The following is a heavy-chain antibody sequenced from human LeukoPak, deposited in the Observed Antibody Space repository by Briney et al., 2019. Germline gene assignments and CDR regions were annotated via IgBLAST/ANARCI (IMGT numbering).Heavy chain of an antibody. CDR2: VSGSGGST. CDR3: VRVISGTPNWFDP. V-gene: IGHV3-23*01. CDR1: GFTLRYD. D-gene: IGHD1-20*01. J-gene: IGHJ5*02. Sequence: PGGSLRLSCAASGFTLRYDMSWVRQAPGRGLEWVSAVSGSGGSTDYADSVKGRFTISRDTSKDTMYLQLNSLRPEDTAVYYCVRVISGTPNWFDPWGQGTLVTVSS.